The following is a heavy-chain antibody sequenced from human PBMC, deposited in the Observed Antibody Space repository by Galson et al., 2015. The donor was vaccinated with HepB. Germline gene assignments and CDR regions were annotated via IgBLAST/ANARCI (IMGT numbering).Heavy chain of an antibody. D-gene: IGHD4-23*01. V-gene: IGHV3-23*01. J-gene: IGHJ3*02. Sequence: SLRLSCAASGFTFSNYAMSWVRQAPGKGLEWVSDISGNGGSTYYADSVKGRFTISRDNSKNTLYLQMNSLRAEDTAVYYCANSRGVTTVVTVDALDICGQGTMVTASP. CDR1: GFTFSNYA. CDR2: ISGNGGST. CDR3: ANSRGVTTVVTVDALDI.